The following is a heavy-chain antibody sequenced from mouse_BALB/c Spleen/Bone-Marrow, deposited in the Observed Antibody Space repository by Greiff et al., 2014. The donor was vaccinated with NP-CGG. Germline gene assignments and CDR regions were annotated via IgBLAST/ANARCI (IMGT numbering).Heavy chain of an antibody. CDR2: IDPANGNT. Sequence: LVESGAELVKPGASVKLSCTASGFNIKDTYMYWVKQRPEQGLEWIGRIDPANGNTKYDPKFQGKATITADTSSNTTYLHLSSLTSEHTAVYYCARSIDYGTAWFAYWGQGTLVTVSA. V-gene: IGHV14-3*02. CDR1: GFNIKDTY. D-gene: IGHD1-1*01. J-gene: IGHJ3*01. CDR3: ARSIDYGTAWFAY.